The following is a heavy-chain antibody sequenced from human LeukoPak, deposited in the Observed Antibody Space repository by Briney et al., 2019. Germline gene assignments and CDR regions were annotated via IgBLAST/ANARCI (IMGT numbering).Heavy chain of an antibody. D-gene: IGHD3-22*01. Sequence: SETLSLTCTVSGGSIHSRSHLWGWIRQPPGKGLEWIGSIEDSGSTFYNPSLKSRVTTSIYTSKNQFSLELTSVTAADTAVYYCARADSYDRSGHFDPWGQGTLVIVSS. CDR2: IEDSGST. J-gene: IGHJ5*02. CDR1: GGSIHSRSHL. V-gene: IGHV4-39*07. CDR3: ARADSYDRSGHFDP.